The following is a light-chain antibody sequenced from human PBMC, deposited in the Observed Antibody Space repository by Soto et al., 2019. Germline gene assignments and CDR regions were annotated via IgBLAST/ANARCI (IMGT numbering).Light chain of an antibody. CDR2: GAS. Sequence: EIVMTQSPATLSVSPGERATLSCRASQSVRSNLAWYQQKPGQAPRLLIYGASTRATGIPARFSGSGSGTEFTLTISSLQSEDFALYYCQQFNNWPPVTFGQGTRLEIK. J-gene: IGKJ5*01. CDR1: QSVRSN. V-gene: IGKV3-15*01. CDR3: QQFNNWPPVT.